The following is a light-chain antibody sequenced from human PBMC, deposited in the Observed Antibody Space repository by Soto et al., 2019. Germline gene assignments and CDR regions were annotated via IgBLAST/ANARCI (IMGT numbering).Light chain of an antibody. V-gene: IGKV3-20*01. CDR1: QSVSSSY. J-gene: IGKJ1*01. CDR3: QQHGSSPWT. CDR2: GAS. Sequence: EIVLTQSPGTLSLSPGERATLSCRARQSVSSSYLAWYQQRPGQAPRLLIYGASIRATGIPDRFSGSGSGTDSTLTISRLEPEDFAVYFCQQHGSSPWTFGQGTKVDIK.